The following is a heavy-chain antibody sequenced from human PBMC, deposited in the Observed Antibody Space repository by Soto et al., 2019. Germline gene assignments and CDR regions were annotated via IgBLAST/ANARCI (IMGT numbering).Heavy chain of an antibody. CDR2: INPNTGGT. Sequence: QGHLVQSGAEVKKPGASVKVSCKSSGYTFSDHYIHWVRQAPGQGLEWMGWINPNTGGTNYALNFWGRVTMTRDTSISTAYMELTSLTSDDTAVYFCARVPVSDFVWGSYRYTFDYWGQGTLVTVSS. D-gene: IGHD3-16*02. CDR3: ARVPVSDFVWGSYRYTFDY. V-gene: IGHV1-2*02. CDR1: GYTFSDHY. J-gene: IGHJ4*02.